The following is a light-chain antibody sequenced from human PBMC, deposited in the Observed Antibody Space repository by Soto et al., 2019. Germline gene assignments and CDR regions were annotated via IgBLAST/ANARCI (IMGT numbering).Light chain of an antibody. J-gene: IGKJ4*02. V-gene: IGKV1-5*03. CDR2: KAS. Sequence: NQTPRTRAASGKNIVTIDRRASQSISSWLAWYQQTPGRAPKLLIYKASSLESGVPSRFSGSGSGTEFTLAISSLQPDDFATYYCQQYNSYSAGTFGGGTKVDIK. CDR1: QSISSW. CDR3: QQYNSYSAGT.